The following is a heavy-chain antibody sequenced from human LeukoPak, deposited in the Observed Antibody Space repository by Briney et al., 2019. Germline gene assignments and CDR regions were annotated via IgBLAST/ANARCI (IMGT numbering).Heavy chain of an antibody. CDR1: GFTFSSYA. CDR2: ISYDGGNK. Sequence: GGSLRLSCAASGFTFSSYAMHWVRQAPGKGLEWVAVISYDGGNKSYADSVKGRFTISRDNAKNSLYLQMNSLRAEDTALYHCAREYSIAVAGTPGAGDYWGQGTLVTVSS. CDR3: AREYSIAVAGTPGAGDY. J-gene: IGHJ4*02. V-gene: IGHV3-30-3*01. D-gene: IGHD6-19*01.